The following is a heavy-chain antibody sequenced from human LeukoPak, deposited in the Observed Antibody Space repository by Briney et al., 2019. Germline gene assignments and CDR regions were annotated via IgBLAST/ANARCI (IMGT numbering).Heavy chain of an antibody. J-gene: IGHJ3*02. CDR3: ARVSLDYGDALDI. CDR1: GGSISSYY. CDR2: IYYSGST. Sequence: PSETLSLTCTVSGGSISSYYWSWIRQPPGKGLEWIGYIYYSGSTNYNPSLKSRVTISVDTSKNQFSLKLSSVTAADTGVYYCARVSLDYGDALDIWGQGTMVTVSS. V-gene: IGHV4-59*01. D-gene: IGHD4-17*01.